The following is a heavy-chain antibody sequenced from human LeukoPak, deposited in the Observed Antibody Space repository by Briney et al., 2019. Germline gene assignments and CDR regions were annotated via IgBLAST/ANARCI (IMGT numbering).Heavy chain of an antibody. CDR1: AFTFSNYG. CDR3: ARASGGWYGGWFDP. V-gene: IGHV3-30*02. Sequence: GGSLRLSCAASAFTFSNYGMDWVRQAPGKGLEWVAFIHFDGTNKYYADSVKGRFTISRDNSKNTLYLQMNSLRAEDTAVYYCARASGGWYGGWFDPWGQGTLVTVSS. D-gene: IGHD6-19*01. J-gene: IGHJ5*02. CDR2: IHFDGTNK.